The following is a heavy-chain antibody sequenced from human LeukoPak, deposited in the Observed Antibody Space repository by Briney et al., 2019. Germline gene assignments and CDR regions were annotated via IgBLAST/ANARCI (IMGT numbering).Heavy chain of an antibody. D-gene: IGHD3-22*01. J-gene: IGHJ5*02. V-gene: IGHV1-24*01. CDR1: GYTLTELS. CDR2: FDPEDGET. Sequence: GVSVKVSCKVSGYTLTELSMHWVRQAPGKGLEWMGGFDPEDGETIYAQKFQGRVTMTEDTSTDTAYMELSSLRSEDTAVYYCATYSSGSPEFDPWGQGTLVTVSS. CDR3: ATYSSGSPEFDP.